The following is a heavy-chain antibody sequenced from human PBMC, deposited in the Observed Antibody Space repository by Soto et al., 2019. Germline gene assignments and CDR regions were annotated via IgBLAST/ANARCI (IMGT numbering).Heavy chain of an antibody. D-gene: IGHD1-26*01. CDR1: GFTFSSYG. CDR2: ISYDGSNK. Sequence: QVQLVESGGGVVQPGRSLRLSCAASGFTFSSYGMHWVRQASGKGLEWVAVISYDGSNKYYADSVKGRFTISRDNSKNTLYLQMNSLRAEDTAVYYCAKPLDLGYFDYWGQGTLVTVSS. V-gene: IGHV3-30*18. J-gene: IGHJ4*02. CDR3: AKPLDLGYFDY.